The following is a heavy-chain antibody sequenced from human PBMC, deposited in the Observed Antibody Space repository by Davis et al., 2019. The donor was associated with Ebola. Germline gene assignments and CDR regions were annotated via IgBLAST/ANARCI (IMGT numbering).Heavy chain of an antibody. J-gene: IGHJ6*02. D-gene: IGHD1-7*01. V-gene: IGHV3-74*01. CDR1: GFTFSTFW. Sequence: GESLKISCAASGFTFSTFWMHWVRQAPGKGLEWVSRINYVGSSTSYADSVKGRFTISRDNAKNTLYLQMNSLRAEDTALYYCAKDISGTTYGMDVWGQGTTVTVSS. CDR2: INYVGSST. CDR3: AKDISGTTYGMDV.